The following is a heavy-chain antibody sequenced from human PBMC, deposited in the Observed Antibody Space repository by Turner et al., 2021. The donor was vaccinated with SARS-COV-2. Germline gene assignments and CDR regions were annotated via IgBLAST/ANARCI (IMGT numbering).Heavy chain of an antibody. J-gene: IGHJ4*02. CDR2: IYSGGST. D-gene: IGHD5-18*01. CDR3: ARVGSYGRRDVDY. V-gene: IGHV3-53*01. Sequence: EVQLVESGGGLVQPGRSLRLSCAASGFTVSSNYMSWVRQAPGKGLEWVSVIYSGGSTYYADSVKGRFTISRDNSKNTLYLQMNSLRAEDTAVYYCARVGSYGRRDVDYWGQGTLVTVSS. CDR1: GFTVSSNY.